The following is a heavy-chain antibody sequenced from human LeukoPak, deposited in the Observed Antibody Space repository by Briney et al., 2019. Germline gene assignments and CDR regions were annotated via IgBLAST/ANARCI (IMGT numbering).Heavy chain of an antibody. Sequence: SSETLSLTCAVYGGSFSGYYWSWIRQPPGKGLEWIGEINHSGSTNYNPSLKSRVTISVDTSKNQFSLKLSSVTAADTAVYYCARLSPLIVGALSPWGQGTLVTVSS. CDR3: ARLSPLIVGALSP. CDR2: INHSGST. D-gene: IGHD1-26*01. J-gene: IGHJ5*02. V-gene: IGHV4-34*01. CDR1: GGSFSGYY.